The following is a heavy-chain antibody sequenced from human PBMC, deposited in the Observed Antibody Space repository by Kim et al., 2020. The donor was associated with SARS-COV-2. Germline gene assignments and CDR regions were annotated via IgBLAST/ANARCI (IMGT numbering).Heavy chain of an antibody. D-gene: IGHD3-10*01. CDR3: ARGGPVWFGELGWPWDY. CDR1: GYTFTSYA. J-gene: IGHJ4*02. Sequence: ASVKVSCKASGYTFTSYAMHWVRQAPGQRLEWMGWINAGNGNTKYSQKCQGRVTITRDTSASTAYMELSSLRSEDTAVYYCARGGPVWFGELGWPWDYWGQGTLVTVSS. CDR2: INAGNGNT. V-gene: IGHV1-3*01.